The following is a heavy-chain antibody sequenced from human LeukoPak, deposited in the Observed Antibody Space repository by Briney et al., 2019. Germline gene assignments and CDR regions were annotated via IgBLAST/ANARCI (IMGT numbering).Heavy chain of an antibody. J-gene: IGHJ5*02. V-gene: IGHV4-4*07. CDR2: MYISGTT. Sequence: PSETLSLTCTVSGGSISSYHWSWIRHSAGKGLEWIGRMYISGTTDYNPSLKSRVTMSVDTSKNQFSLKLTSVTAADTAVYYCARDLVTFTGYYCSWTYVNCFVPWGQGTLVTVSS. CDR3: ARDLVTFTGYYCSWTYVNCFVP. D-gene: IGHD3-10*01. CDR1: GGSISSYH.